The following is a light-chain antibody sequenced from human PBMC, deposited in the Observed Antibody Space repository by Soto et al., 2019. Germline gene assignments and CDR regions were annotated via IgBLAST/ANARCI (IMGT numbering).Light chain of an antibody. CDR2: KAS. V-gene: IGKV1-5*03. Sequence: DIQMTQSPSTLFASVGDRVTITCRASQTISSWLAWYQQKPGKAPKVMSYKASTLKSGVPSRFSGSGSGTEFTLTISSLQPDDFATYYCQHYNSYSEAFGQGTKVDI. CDR1: QTISSW. CDR3: QHYNSYSEA. J-gene: IGKJ1*01.